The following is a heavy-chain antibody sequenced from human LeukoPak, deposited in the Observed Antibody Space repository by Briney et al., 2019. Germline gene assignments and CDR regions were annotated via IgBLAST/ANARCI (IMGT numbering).Heavy chain of an antibody. J-gene: IGHJ4*02. V-gene: IGHV3-23*01. Sequence: PGGSLRLSCAASGFTFTDSAMTWVRQAPGKGLEWVSAISTSGGATIYTDSVKDRFTISRDNSKNTLYLQMNSLRAEDTAIYYCAKGGNYAPFDYWGQGTLVTVSS. D-gene: IGHD1-7*01. CDR3: AKGGNYAPFDY. CDR2: ISTSGGAT. CDR1: GFTFTDSA.